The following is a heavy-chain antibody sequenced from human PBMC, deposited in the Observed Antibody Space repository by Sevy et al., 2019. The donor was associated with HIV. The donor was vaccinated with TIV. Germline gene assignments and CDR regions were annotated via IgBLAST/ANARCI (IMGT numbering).Heavy chain of an antibody. CDR3: ARHPYYYDSSGYSYYYGMDV. CDR1: GGSISSSSYY. J-gene: IGHJ6*02. D-gene: IGHD3-22*01. Sequence: SETLSLTCTVSGGSISSSSYYWGWIRQPPGKGLEWIGSIYYSGSTYYNPSLKSRVTISVDTSKNQFSLTLSSVTAADTAEYYCARHPYYYDSSGYSYYYGMDVWGQGTTVTVSS. V-gene: IGHV4-39*01. CDR2: IYYSGST.